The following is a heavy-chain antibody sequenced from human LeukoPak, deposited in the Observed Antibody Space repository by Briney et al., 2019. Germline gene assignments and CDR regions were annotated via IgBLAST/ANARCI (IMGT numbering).Heavy chain of an antibody. CDR1: GFTFSSAW. D-gene: IGHD6-25*01. Sequence: PGGSLRLSCAASGFTFSSAWMTWVRQAPGKGLEWVADIKPAGGEKYVDSVKGRFTVSRDNAKNSLYLQMNSLRVEDTAVYYCARDPLSGALDYWGQGALVIVSS. CDR2: IKPAGGEK. V-gene: IGHV3-7*01. CDR3: ARDPLSGALDY. J-gene: IGHJ4*02.